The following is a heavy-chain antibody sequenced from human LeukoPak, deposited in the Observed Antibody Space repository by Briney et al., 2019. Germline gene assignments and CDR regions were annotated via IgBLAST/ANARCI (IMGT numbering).Heavy chain of an antibody. CDR2: INPNSGGT. Sequence: GASVKVSCKASGYTFSDYYMHWVRQAPGQGLEWMGWINPNSGGTNYAQKFQGRVTMTRDMSISTAHMEVSRLTSDDTAVYYCARATIADSSTYYIDYWGLGTLVTVSS. J-gene: IGHJ4*02. V-gene: IGHV1-2*02. D-gene: IGHD3-22*01. CDR1: GYTFSDYY. CDR3: ARATIADSSTYYIDY.